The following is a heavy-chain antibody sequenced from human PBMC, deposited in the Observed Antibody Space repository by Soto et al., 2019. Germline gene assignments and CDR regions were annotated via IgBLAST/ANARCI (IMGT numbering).Heavy chain of an antibody. CDR3: ARQPPVFWSGYFFDY. Sequence: SETLSLTCTVSGGSISSYYWSWIRQPPGKGLEWIGYIYYSGSTNYNPSLKSRVTISVDTSKNQFSLKLSSVTAADTAVYYCARQPPVFWSGYFFDYRGQGTLVTVSS. CDR1: GGSISSYY. D-gene: IGHD3-3*01. J-gene: IGHJ4*02. V-gene: IGHV4-59*08. CDR2: IYYSGST.